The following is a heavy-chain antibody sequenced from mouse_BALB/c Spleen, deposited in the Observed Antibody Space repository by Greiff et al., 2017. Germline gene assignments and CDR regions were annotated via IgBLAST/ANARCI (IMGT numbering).Heavy chain of an antibody. CDR1: GFSLTSYG. J-gene: IGHJ4*01. V-gene: IGHV2-9*02. Sequence: VKLVESGPGLVAPSQSLSITCTVSGFSLTSYGVHWVRQPPGKGLEWLGVIWAGGSTNYNSALMSRLSISKDNSKSQVFLKMNSLQTDDTAMYYCAREGYRYDSYYAMDYWGQGTSVTVSS. CDR2: IWAGGST. CDR3: AREGYRYDSYYAMDY. D-gene: IGHD2-14*01.